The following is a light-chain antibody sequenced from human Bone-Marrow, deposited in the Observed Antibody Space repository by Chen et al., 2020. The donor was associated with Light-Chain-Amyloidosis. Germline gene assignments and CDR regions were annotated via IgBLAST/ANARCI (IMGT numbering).Light chain of an antibody. CDR3: QQRSSWRT. CDR1: QSVSSY. Sequence: EIVLTQSPATLSLSPGERATLSCRASQSVSSYLAWYQQKPGQAPRLLIYDASNRATGIPARFSCSGSGTDFTLTISSLEPEDFAVYYCQQRSSWRTFGGGTRVEIK. V-gene: IGKV3-11*01. CDR2: DAS. J-gene: IGKJ4*01.